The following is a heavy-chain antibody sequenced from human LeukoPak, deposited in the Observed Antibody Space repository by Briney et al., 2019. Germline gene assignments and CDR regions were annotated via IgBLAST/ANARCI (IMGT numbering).Heavy chain of an antibody. Sequence: ASVKVSCKTSGHTFPKNGISWVRQAPGQGLEWMGWVVGHTGHTKYTQKFQGRVIMTTDTSTATSYMELRSIKSDDTAIYYCVTVGRLHYVLEDWGQGTLVTVSS. V-gene: IGHV1-18*01. CDR3: VTVGRLHYVLED. D-gene: IGHD1-20*01. CDR2: VVGHTGHT. J-gene: IGHJ4*02. CDR1: GHTFPKNG.